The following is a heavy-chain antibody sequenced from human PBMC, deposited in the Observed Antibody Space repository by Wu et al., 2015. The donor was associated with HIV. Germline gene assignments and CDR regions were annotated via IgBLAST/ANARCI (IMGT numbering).Heavy chain of an antibody. Sequence: QVQLVQSGAEVKKPGASVKVSCKASGYTFTSYGISWVRQAPGQGLEWMGWISAYNGNTNYAQKLQGRVTMTTDTSTSTAYMELRSLRSDDTAVYYCARDTHIVVVPAAIKYWYFDLWGRGTLVTVSS. CDR2: ISAYNGNT. D-gene: IGHD2-2*01. CDR1: GYTFTSYG. CDR3: ARDTHIVVVPAAIKYWYFDL. J-gene: IGHJ2*01. V-gene: IGHV1-18*01.